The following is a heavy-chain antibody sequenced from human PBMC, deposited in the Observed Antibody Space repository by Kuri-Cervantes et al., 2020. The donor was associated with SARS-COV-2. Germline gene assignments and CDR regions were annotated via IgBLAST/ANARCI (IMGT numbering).Heavy chain of an antibody. CDR3: ARLSTHYGMDV. V-gene: IGHV4-31*03. Sequence: SETLSLTCTVSGGSISSGGYYWSWIRQHPGKGLEWIGYIYYSGSTYYNPSLKSRVTKSVDTSKNQFSLKLSSVTAADTAVYYCARLSTHYGMDVWGQGTTVTVSS. J-gene: IGHJ6*02. CDR1: GGSISSGGYY. CDR2: IYYSGST. D-gene: IGHD2-2*01.